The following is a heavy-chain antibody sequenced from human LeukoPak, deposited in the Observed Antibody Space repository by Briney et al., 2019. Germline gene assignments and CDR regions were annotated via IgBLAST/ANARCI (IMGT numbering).Heavy chain of an antibody. V-gene: IGHV1-24*01. CDR1: GYTLTELS. CDR3: ATEGKMVRGVYTDY. D-gene: IGHD3-10*01. J-gene: IGHJ4*02. CDR2: FDPEDGET. Sequence: ASVKVSCKVSGYTLTELSMHWVRQAPGKGLEWMGGFDPEDGETIYAQKFQGRVTMTADTSTDTVYMELSSLRSEDTAVYYCATEGKMVRGVYTDYWGQGTLVTVSS.